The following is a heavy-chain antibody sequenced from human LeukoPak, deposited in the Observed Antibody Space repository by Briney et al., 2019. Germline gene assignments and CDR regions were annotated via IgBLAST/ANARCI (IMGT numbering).Heavy chain of an antibody. CDR1: GFTFSSYA. J-gene: IGHJ4*02. CDR2: ISASGGST. Sequence: GGSLRLSCAASGFTFSSYAMSWVRQAPGKGLEWVSSISASGGSTYYADSVKGRFTISRDNSKNTLYLQMNSLRADDTAVYYCAKGGGSCCFDCWGQGTLVTVSS. D-gene: IGHD2-15*01. V-gene: IGHV3-23*01. CDR3: AKGGGSCCFDC.